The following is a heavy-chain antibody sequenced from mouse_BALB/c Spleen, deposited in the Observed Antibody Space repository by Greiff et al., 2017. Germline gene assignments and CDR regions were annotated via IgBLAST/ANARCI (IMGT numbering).Heavy chain of an antibody. CDR3: TRRGDSAMDY. V-gene: IGHV5-6-4*01. Sequence: EVQLKESGGGLVKPGGSLKLSCAASGFTFSSYTMSWVRQTPEKRLEWVATISSGGSYTYYPDSVKGRFTISRDNAKNTLYLQMSSLKSEDTAMYYCTRRGDSAMDYWGQGTSVTVSS. CDR2: ISSGGSYT. J-gene: IGHJ4*01. CDR1: GFTFSSYT.